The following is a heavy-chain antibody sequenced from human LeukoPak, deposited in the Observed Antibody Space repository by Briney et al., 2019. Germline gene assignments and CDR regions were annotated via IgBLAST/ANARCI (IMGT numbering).Heavy chain of an antibody. D-gene: IGHD6-6*01. CDR3: AVHSSSFN. CDR1: GGSFSGYY. Sequence: SETLSLTCAVYGGSFSGYYWSWIRQPPGKGLEWIGEINHSGSTNYNPSLKSRVTISVDTSKNQFSLKLSSVTAADTAVYYCAVHSSSFNWGQGTLVTVSS. CDR2: INHSGST. V-gene: IGHV4-34*01. J-gene: IGHJ4*02.